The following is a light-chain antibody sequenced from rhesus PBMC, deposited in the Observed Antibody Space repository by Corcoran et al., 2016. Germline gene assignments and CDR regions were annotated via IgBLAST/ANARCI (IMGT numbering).Light chain of an antibody. CDR1: QGINSY. CDR2: AAS. CDR3: LQHNYYPWT. V-gene: IGKV1-28*01. J-gene: IGKJ1*01. Sequence: DIQMTQSPSSLSASVGDTITITCRASQGINSYLNWFQQKPGKAPKLLIYAASSLESGVPSRFSGSGSGTEFTLTITSLQPEDFAAYCCLQHNYYPWTFGQGTKVEIK.